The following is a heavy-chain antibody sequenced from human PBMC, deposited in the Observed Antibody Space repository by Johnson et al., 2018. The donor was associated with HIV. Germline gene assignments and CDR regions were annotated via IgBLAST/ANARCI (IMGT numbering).Heavy chain of an antibody. Sequence: QVQLVESGGGVVQPGRSLRLSCAASGFTFSTYDMHWVRQAPGKGLEWVAIISYDGSNKYYADSVKGRFTISRDNSKNTLYLQMNSLKTEDTGVYYCTTGTLFFQGSGYTTTYDAFDIWGQGTMVIVSS. V-gene: IGHV3-30*03. J-gene: IGHJ3*02. CDR2: ISYDGSNK. D-gene: IGHD3-3*01. CDR3: TTGTLFFQGSGYTTTYDAFDI. CDR1: GFTFSTYD.